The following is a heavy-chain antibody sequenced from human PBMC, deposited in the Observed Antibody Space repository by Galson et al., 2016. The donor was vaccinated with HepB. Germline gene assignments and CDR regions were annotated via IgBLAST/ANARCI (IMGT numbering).Heavy chain of an antibody. CDR2: ISGSGGRT. J-gene: IGHJ4*02. CDR3: AKDWADTVMANFDY. V-gene: IGHV3-23*01. CDR1: GFTFSNYA. D-gene: IGHD5-18*01. Sequence: SLRLSCAASGFTFSNYAMSWVRQAPGKGLEWVSAISGSGGRTYYADSVKGRFTISRDISRNTLYLQMTSLRAEDTAVYYCAKDWADTVMANFDYWGQGTLVTVSS.